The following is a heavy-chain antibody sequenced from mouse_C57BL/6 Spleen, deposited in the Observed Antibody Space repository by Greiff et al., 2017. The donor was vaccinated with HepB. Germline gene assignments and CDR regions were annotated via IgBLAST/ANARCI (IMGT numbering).Heavy chain of an antibody. J-gene: IGHJ3*01. CDR1: GYTFTSYG. CDR3: ARGDYGYGGGFAY. CDR2: IYPRSGNT. V-gene: IGHV1-81*01. D-gene: IGHD2-2*01. Sequence: QVQLQQSGAELARPGASVKLSCKASGYTFTSYGISWVKQRTGQGLEWIGEIYPRSGNTYYNEKFKGKATLTADKSSSTAYMELRSLTSEDSAVYFCARGDYGYGGGFAYWGQGTLVTVSA.